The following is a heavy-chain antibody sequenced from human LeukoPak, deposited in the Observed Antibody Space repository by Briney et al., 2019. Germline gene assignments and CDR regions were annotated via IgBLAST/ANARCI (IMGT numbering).Heavy chain of an antibody. CDR3: TRTEQLYDFWSGYSQXXXFDP. D-gene: IGHD3-3*01. V-gene: IGHV4-59*08. CDR2: IYYSGST. Sequence: SETLSLTCTVSGGSISSYYWSWIRQPPGKGLEWIGYIYYSGSTNYNPSLKSRVTISVDTSKNQFSLKLSSVTAADTAVYYCTRTEQLYDFWSGYSQXXXFDPWGQGTLVTVSS. CDR1: GGSISSYY. J-gene: IGHJ5*02.